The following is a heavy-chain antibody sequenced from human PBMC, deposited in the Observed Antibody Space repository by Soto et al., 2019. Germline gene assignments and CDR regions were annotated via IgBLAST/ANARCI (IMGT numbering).Heavy chain of an antibody. CDR1: GYTFTSYG. CDR3: ARDLLNIAAAASEYNWFDP. Sequence: ASVKVSCKASGYTFTSYGISWVRQAPGQGLEWMGWISTYSGKTNYAQKFQGRVTMTTDTSTSTAYMELSSLRSEDTAVYYCARDLLNIAAAASEYNWFDPWGQGTLVTVSS. CDR2: ISTYSGKT. J-gene: IGHJ5*02. V-gene: IGHV1-18*01. D-gene: IGHD6-13*01.